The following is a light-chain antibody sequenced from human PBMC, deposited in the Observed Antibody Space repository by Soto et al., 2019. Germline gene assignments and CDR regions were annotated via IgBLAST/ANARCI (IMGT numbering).Light chain of an antibody. CDR3: QRYGSSPPIT. CDR2: GAS. CDR1: QSVSSSY. V-gene: IGKV3-20*01. Sequence: EIVLTQSPGTLSLSPGERATLSCRASQSVSSSYLAWYQQKPGQAPRLLIYGASSRATGIPDRFSVSGSGTDFNLTISRLKPEDFAVYYCQRYGSSPPITFGLGTRLEIK. J-gene: IGKJ5*01.